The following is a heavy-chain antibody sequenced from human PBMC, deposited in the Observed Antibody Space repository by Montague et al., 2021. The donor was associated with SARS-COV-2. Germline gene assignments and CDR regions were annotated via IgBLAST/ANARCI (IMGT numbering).Heavy chain of an antibody. CDR2: IYYTGTT. CDR1: DGSISSSGYY. J-gene: IGHJ2*01. V-gene: IGHV4-39*01. D-gene: IGHD3-10*01. Sequence: SEILSLTCTVSDGSISSSGYYWGWIRQPPGKGLEWIGSIYYTGTTYYNPSLKSRVTISVDTSKNQFSLKLSSVTAADTAVYYCARQSKLLWFGELFSPWYFDLWGRGTLVTVSS. CDR3: ARQSKLLWFGELFSPWYFDL.